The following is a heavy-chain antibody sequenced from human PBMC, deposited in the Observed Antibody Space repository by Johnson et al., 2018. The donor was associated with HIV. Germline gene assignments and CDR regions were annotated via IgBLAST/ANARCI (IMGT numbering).Heavy chain of an antibody. V-gene: IGHV3-15*01. Sequence: VQLVESGGGLVKPGGSLRLSCAASGFTFNNAWMNWVRQAPGKGLEWVGRIKSKTDGGTTDYATPVKGRFTISRDASESTLHLQMNSLKTEDTAVYYCSTGDIVVVVGAILLPLHDAFDVWGQGAMVTVSS. J-gene: IGHJ3*01. CDR3: STGDIVVVVGAILLPLHDAFDV. D-gene: IGHD2-15*01. CDR2: IKSKTDGGTT. CDR1: GFTFNNAW.